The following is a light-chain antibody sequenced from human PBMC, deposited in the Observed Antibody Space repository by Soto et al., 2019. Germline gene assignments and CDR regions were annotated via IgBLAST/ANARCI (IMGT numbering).Light chain of an antibody. CDR2: DAS. Sequence: EIQMTQSPSTLSASVGEGVTITCRASQNISVWLAWYQQRPGKAPTFLMYDASSLETGVPSRFSGSGSGTEFTLTIRSLQPDDSATYYCQQYDSSSPTFGQGTKLEIK. J-gene: IGKJ2*01. V-gene: IGKV1-5*01. CDR3: QQYDSSSPT. CDR1: QNISVW.